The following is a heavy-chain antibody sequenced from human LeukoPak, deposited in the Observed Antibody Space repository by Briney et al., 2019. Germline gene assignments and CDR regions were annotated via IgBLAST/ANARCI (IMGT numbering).Heavy chain of an antibody. V-gene: IGHV3-48*03. CDR1: GFTFSSYE. CDR3: ARDFVGAFDY. CDR2: ISSSGSTI. J-gene: IGHJ4*02. D-gene: IGHD1-26*01. Sequence: PGGSLRLSCAASGFTFSSYEMNWVRQAPGKGLEWVSYISSSGSTIYYADSVKGRFTISRDNAKNSLYLQMNSLGAEDTAVYYCARDFVGAFDYWGQGTLVAVSS.